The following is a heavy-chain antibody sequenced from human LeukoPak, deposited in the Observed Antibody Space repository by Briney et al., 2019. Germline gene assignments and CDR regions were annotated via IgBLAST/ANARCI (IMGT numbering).Heavy chain of an antibody. CDR2: ISASGGST. V-gene: IGHV3-23*01. J-gene: IGHJ4*02. D-gene: IGHD5-12*01. CDR1: GFTFSSYG. Sequence: PGGSLRLSCAASGFTFSSYGMSWVRQAPGKGLEWVSGISASGGSTYYADSVKGRFTISRDNSKNTPYLQMNSLRAEDTAVYYCAKGGYSGYDYVDYWGQGTLVTVSS. CDR3: AKGGYSGYDYVDY.